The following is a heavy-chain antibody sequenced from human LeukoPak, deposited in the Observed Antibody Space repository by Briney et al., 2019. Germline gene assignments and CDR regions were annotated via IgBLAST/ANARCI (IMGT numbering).Heavy chain of an antibody. CDR3: ARANPPAISFFDY. Sequence: GGSLRLSCAASGFTFSSYSINWVRQAPEKGLELVSSISSSGSYIYYADSVKGRFTISRDNAKNSLYLQMDSLRAEDTAVYYCARANPPAISFFDYWGQGTLVTVSS. J-gene: IGHJ4*02. CDR2: ISSSGSYI. D-gene: IGHD3-9*01. V-gene: IGHV3-21*01. CDR1: GFTFSSYS.